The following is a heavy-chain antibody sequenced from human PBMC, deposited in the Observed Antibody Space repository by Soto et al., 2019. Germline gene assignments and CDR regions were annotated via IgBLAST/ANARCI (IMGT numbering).Heavy chain of an antibody. J-gene: IGHJ4*02. CDR2: IIPMFGTS. V-gene: IGHV1-69*13. CDR3: ARDTGVTPRKNYFDY. D-gene: IGHD3-3*01. CDR1: GGTFSSYS. Sequence: SVQVSCKAPGGTFSSYSFNWVRQAPGQGLEWVGGIIPMFGTSNYAQKFQGRVTITADGSTTTAYMELRSLRSEDTAVYYCARDTGVTPRKNYFDYWGQGTLVTVSS.